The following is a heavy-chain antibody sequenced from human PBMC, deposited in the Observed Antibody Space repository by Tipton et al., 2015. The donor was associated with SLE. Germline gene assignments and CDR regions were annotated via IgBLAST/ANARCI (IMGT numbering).Heavy chain of an antibody. J-gene: IGHJ4*02. D-gene: IGHD3-3*01. V-gene: IGHV3-48*03. CDR2: ISGSGSTI. CDR3: ARDVYGYWSDYNQGFDY. Sequence: SLRLSCVASGFSFSSYEMNWVRQAPGKGLEWVSYISGSGSTIFYADSVKDRFTISRDNTKNLVYLQMKSLRADDTAVYYCARDVYGYWSDYNQGFDYWGQGTLVTVSS. CDR1: GFSFSSYE.